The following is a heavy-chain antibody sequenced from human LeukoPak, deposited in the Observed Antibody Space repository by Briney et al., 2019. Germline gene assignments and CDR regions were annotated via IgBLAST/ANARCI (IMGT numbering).Heavy chain of an antibody. D-gene: IGHD3-3*01. CDR2: INPNRGGT. V-gene: IGHV1-2*02. Sequence: ASVKVSCKASGYTFTGYYMHWVRQAPGQGLEWMGWINPNRGGTNYAQKFQGRVTMTTDNSISTAYMELSSLRSDDTAVYYCALMDLWSGSRFVDGMDVWGQGTTVTVSS. CDR3: ALMDLWSGSRFVDGMDV. CDR1: GYTFTGYY. J-gene: IGHJ6*02.